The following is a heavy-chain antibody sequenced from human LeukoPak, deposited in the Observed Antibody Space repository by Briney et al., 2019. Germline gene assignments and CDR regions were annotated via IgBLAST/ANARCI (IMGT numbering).Heavy chain of an antibody. J-gene: IGHJ6*03. CDR1: GGTFSSYA. CDR3: ARVVPAAIRDYYYYMDV. D-gene: IGHD2-2*02. V-gene: IGHV1-69*01. CDR2: IIPIFGTA. Sequence: SVKVSCKASGGTFSSYAISWVRQAPGQGLEWMGGIIPIFGTANYAQKFQGRVTIIADESTSTAYMELSSLRSEDTAVYYCARVVPAAIRDYYYYMDVWGKGTTVTVSS.